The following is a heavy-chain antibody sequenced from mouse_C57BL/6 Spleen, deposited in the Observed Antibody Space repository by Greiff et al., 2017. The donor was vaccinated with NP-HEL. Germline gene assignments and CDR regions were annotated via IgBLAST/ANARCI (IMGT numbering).Heavy chain of an antibody. CDR3: ARDRAYRGFAY. CDR2: ISDGGSYT. CDR1: GFTFSSYA. J-gene: IGHJ3*01. V-gene: IGHV5-4*01. Sequence: EVQGVESGGGLVKPGGSLKLSCAASGFTFSSYAMSWVRQTPEKRLEWVATISDGGSYTYYPDNVKGRFTISRDNAKNNLYLQMSHLKSKDTAMYYCARDRAYRGFAYWGQGTLVTVSA. D-gene: IGHD3-1*01.